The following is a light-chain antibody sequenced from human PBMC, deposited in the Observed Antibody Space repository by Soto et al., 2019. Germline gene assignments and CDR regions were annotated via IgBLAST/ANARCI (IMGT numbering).Light chain of an antibody. J-gene: IGKJ2*01. V-gene: IGKV3-20*01. Sequence: EIVLTQSPGTLSLSPGERATLSCRASRSLSSSYVVWYPQKPGQAPRLLIYAASRRATGIPDRFSGSGSATEDTLTISRLEPEDFAVYYCQQQGTFGQGTKLEIK. CDR1: RSLSSSY. CDR3: QQQGT. CDR2: AAS.